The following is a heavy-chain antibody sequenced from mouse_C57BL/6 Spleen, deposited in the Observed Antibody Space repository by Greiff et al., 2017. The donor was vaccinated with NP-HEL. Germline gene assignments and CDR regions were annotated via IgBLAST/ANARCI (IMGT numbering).Heavy chain of an antibody. D-gene: IGHD1-1*01. CDR1: GYTFTSYW. CDR3: ARRLDPGYYGSTYCFDY. J-gene: IGHJ2*01. Sequence: QVQLQQPGAELVRPGTSVKLSCKASGYTFTSYWMHWVKQRPGQGLEWIGVIDPSDSYTNYNQKFKGKATLTVDTSSSTAYMQLSSLTSEDSAVYYCARRLDPGYYGSTYCFDYWGQGTTLTVSS. CDR2: IDPSDSYT. V-gene: IGHV1-59*01.